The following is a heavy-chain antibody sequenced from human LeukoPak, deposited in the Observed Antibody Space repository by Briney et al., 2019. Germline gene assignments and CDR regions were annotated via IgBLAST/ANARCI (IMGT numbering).Heavy chain of an antibody. J-gene: IGHJ6*03. CDR1: GGTFSSYA. Sequence: SVKVPCKASGGTFSSYAISWVRQAPGQGLEWMGGIIPIFGTANYAQKFQGRVTITADESTSTAYMELSSLRSEDTAVYYCARVAIRGPSGYYYYYMDVWGKGTTVTISS. CDR2: IIPIFGTA. D-gene: IGHD2-21*01. V-gene: IGHV1-69*13. CDR3: ARVAIRGPSGYYYYYMDV.